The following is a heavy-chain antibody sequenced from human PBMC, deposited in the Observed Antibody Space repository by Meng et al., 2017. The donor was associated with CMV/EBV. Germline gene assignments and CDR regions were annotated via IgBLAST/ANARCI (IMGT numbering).Heavy chain of an antibody. Sequence: SCAASGFTFSNAWMSWVRQAPGKGLEWVGRIKSKTDGGTTDYAAPVKGRFTISRDDSKNTAYLQMNSLKTEDTAVYYCTRLGDAPLRRGFDPWGQGTLVTVSS. J-gene: IGHJ5*02. D-gene: IGHD5-12*01. CDR2: IKSKTDGGTT. CDR3: TRLGDAPLRRGFDP. V-gene: IGHV3-15*01. CDR1: GFTFSNAW.